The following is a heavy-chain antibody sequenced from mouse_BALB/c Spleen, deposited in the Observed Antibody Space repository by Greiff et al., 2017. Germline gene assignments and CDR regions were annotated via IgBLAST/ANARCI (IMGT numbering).Heavy chain of an antibody. D-gene: IGHD2-4*01. V-gene: IGHV3-2*02. Sequence: EVKVEESGPGLVKPSQSLSLTCTVTGYSITSDYAWNWIRQFPGNKLEWMGYISYSGSTSYNPSLKSRISITRDTSKNQFFLQLNSVTTEDTATYYCARIYDYDYFDYWGQGTTLTVSS. J-gene: IGHJ2*01. CDR2: ISYSGST. CDR1: GYSITSDYA. CDR3: ARIYDYDYFDY.